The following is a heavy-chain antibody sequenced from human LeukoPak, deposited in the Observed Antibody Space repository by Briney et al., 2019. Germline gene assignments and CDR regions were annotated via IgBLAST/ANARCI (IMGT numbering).Heavy chain of an antibody. J-gene: IGHJ4*02. CDR1: GGSISSYY. CDR2: IYYSGST. V-gene: IGHV4-59*08. CDR3: ARGLHFWSGFFDY. Sequence: SETLSLTCTVSGGSISSYYWSWIRQPPGKGLEWIGYIYYSGSTNYNPSLKSRVTLSVDTSKNQFSLKLSSVTAADTAVYYCARGLHFWSGFFDYWGQGTLVTVSS. D-gene: IGHD3-3*02.